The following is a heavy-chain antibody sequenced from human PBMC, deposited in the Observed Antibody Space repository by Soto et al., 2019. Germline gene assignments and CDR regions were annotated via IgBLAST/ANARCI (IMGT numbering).Heavy chain of an antibody. CDR1: GLKFSNYW. V-gene: IGHV3-7*05. CDR3: ARQTLYYYDTSGYYPYFDY. D-gene: IGHD3-22*01. CDR2: IKQDGSEK. Sequence: PGGSLRLSCAAAGLKFSNYWMNWVRQEPGKGLEWVANIKQDGSEKYYVDSVKGRLTISRDNAKNSLYLQMNSLRAEDTAVYYCARQTLYYYDTSGYYPYFDYWGQGTLVTVSS. J-gene: IGHJ4*02.